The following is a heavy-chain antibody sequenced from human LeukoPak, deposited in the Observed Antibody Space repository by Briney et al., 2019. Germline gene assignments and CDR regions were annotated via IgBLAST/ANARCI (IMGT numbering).Heavy chain of an antibody. CDR1: GGTFSSYA. V-gene: IGHV1-69*04. J-gene: IGHJ6*03. CDR3: ARDLYGSGSYYHYYMDV. CDR2: IIPILGIA. Sequence: ASVKVSCKASGGTFSSYAISWVRQAPGQGLEWMGRIIPILGIANYAQKFQGRVTITADKSTSTAYMELSSLRSEDTAVYYCARDLYGSGSYYHYYMDVWGKGTTVTVSS. D-gene: IGHD3-10*01.